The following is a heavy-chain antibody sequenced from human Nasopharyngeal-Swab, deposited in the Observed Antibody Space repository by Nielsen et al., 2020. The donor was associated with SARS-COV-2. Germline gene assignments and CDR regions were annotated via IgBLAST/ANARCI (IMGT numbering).Heavy chain of an antibody. CDR3: ARSGYYRYDY. D-gene: IGHD3-22*01. J-gene: IGHJ4*02. CDR2: IDSDGRDI. V-gene: IGHV3-74*01. CDR1: GFTFSSYW. Sequence: GESLKISCVTSGFTFSSYWMQWVRRAPEKGLEWVSRIDSDGRDITYADSVKGRFTISRDNAKNTLFLQMNSLRADDTAVYYCARSGYYRYDYWGQGSLVTVSS.